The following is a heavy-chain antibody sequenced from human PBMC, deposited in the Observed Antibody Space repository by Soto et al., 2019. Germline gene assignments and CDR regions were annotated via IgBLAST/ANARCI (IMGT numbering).Heavy chain of an antibody. CDR2: ISSSGSTI. Sequence: QVQLVESGGGLVKPGGSLRLSCAASGFTFSDYYMSWIRQAPGKGLEWVSYISSSGSTIYYADSVKGRFTISRDNAKNSLYLQMNSLRAEDTAVYYCASSPAPDIVATNARVVWYFDLWGRGTLVTVSS. V-gene: IGHV3-11*01. CDR1: GFTFSDYY. J-gene: IGHJ2*01. CDR3: ASSPAPDIVATNARVVWYFDL. D-gene: IGHD5-12*01.